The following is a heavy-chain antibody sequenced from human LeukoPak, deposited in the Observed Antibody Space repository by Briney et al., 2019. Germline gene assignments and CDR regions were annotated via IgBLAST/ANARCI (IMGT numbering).Heavy chain of an antibody. V-gene: IGHV1-2*02. J-gene: IGHJ4*02. CDR1: GYTFTVYY. CDR3: ARDAYDILTGYYKAPYYFDY. Sequence: ASVNVSCKASGYTFTVYYMHWMRQAPGQGLEWMGWINTNSGGTNYAQKFQGRVTMTRDTYISTAYMELSRLRSDDTAVYYCARDAYDILTGYYKAPYYFDYWGQGTLVTVSS. D-gene: IGHD3-9*01. CDR2: INTNSGGT.